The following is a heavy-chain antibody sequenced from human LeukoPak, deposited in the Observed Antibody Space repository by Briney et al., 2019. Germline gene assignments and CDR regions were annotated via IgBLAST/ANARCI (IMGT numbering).Heavy chain of an antibody. CDR2: INHSGST. Sequence: SETLSLTCTVSGGSISSGGYYWSWIRQPPGKGLEWIGEINHSGSTNYNPSLKSRVTISVDTSKNQFSLKLSSVTAADTAVYYCARGWIQLWLRPLYFDYWGQGTLVTVSS. J-gene: IGHJ4*02. CDR1: GGSISSGGYY. V-gene: IGHV4-39*07. D-gene: IGHD5-18*01. CDR3: ARGWIQLWLRPLYFDY.